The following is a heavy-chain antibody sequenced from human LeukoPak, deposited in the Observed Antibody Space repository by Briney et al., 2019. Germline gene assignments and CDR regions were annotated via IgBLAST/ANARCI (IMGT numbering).Heavy chain of an antibody. D-gene: IGHD3-22*01. Sequence: GGSLRLSCAASGFTFSNLAMSWVRQAPGKGLEWVSTISGSGDNTYYADSVKGRSTISRDNSKNTLSLHMNTLRAEDTAVYYCAKDLLQTFFFDSSGYYSDAFGMWGQGTMVTVSP. CDR1: GFTFSNLA. J-gene: IGHJ3*02. CDR2: ISGSGDNT. CDR3: AKDLLQTFFFDSSGYYSDAFGM. V-gene: IGHV3-23*01.